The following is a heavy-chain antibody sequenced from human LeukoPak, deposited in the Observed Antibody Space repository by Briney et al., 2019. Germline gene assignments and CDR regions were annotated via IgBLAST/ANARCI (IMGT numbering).Heavy chain of an antibody. J-gene: IGHJ5*02. CDR3: AKVEGDGYNSWFDP. D-gene: IGHD5-24*01. CDR1: GFTFSSYG. Sequence: GGSLRLSCAASGFTFSSYGMHWVRQAPGKGLEWVAVISYDGSNKYYADSVKGRFTISRDNSKNTLYLQMNSLRAEDTAVYYCAKVEGDGYNSWFDPWGQGTLVTVSS. V-gene: IGHV3-30*18. CDR2: ISYDGSNK.